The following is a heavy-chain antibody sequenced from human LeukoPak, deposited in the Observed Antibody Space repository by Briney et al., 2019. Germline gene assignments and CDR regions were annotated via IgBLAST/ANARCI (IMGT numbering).Heavy chain of an antibody. CDR1: GYTFTSYA. J-gene: IGHJ4*02. D-gene: IGHD6-19*01. V-gene: IGHV1-3*01. CDR2: INAGNGNT. CDR3: AREPLEQWLLLRYYFHY. Sequence: GASVTVSCKASGYTFTSYAMHWVRQAPGQRLEWMGWINAGNGNTKYSQKFQGRVTITRDTSASTAYMELSSLRSEHTAVYYCAREPLEQWLLLRYYFHYWGQGTLVTVSS.